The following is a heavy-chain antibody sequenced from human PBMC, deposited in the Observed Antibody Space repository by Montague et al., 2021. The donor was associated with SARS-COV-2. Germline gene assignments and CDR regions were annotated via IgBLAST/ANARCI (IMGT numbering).Heavy chain of an antibody. D-gene: IGHD3-10*01. Sequence: SETLSLPCAVYGGSFSGYYWSWIRQPPGKGLEWIGEINHSGSTNXNPSLKSRVTISVDTSKNQFSLKLSSVTAADTAVYYCARGRRILLWFGELLSGGDYYGMDVWGQGTTVTVSS. CDR3: ARGRRILLWFGELLSGGDYYGMDV. CDR1: GGSFSGYY. V-gene: IGHV4-34*01. CDR2: INHSGST. J-gene: IGHJ6*02.